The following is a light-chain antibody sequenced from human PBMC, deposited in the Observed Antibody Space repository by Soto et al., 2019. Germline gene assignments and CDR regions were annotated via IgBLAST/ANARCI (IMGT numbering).Light chain of an antibody. V-gene: IGKV3-20*01. CDR1: QSVSSSY. CDR2: GAS. CDR3: QQFGSPFT. J-gene: IGKJ3*01. Sequence: EIVLTQSPGTLSLSPGERATLSCRASQSVSSSYLAWYQHKPGQAPRLLIYGASTRATGIPDRFSGSGSGTDFTLTISRLEPEDFAVYFCQQFGSPFTFGPGTKWISN.